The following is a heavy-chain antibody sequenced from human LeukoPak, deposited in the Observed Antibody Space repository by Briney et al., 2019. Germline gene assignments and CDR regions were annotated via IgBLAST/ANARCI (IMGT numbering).Heavy chain of an antibody. CDR2: INQDGSEI. Sequence: PGGSLRLSCAASGFTFSNYWMSWVRQAPGKGLEWLANINQDGSEIYYVDSVKGRFTISRDNGKNSLYLQINSLRADDTAVYYCARDTRNYYDSSGHFRGWGQGTLVTVSS. V-gene: IGHV3-7*01. CDR3: ARDTRNYYDSSGHFRG. J-gene: IGHJ4*02. CDR1: GFTFSNYW. D-gene: IGHD3-22*01.